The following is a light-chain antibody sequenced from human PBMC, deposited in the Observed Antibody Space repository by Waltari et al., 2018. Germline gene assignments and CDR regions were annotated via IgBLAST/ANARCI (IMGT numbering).Light chain of an antibody. J-gene: IGLJ2*01. CDR3: LLYHGGTRV. Sequence: QTVVTQEPSLTVSPGGTVTLTCASSTGAVTSGHYANWYQQKPGHAPRALIYSTNKKHSWTPARFSASLLGGKAALTLSDVQTEDEADYFCLLYHGGTRVFGAGTKLTVL. CDR2: STN. CDR1: TGAVTSGHY. V-gene: IGLV7-43*01.